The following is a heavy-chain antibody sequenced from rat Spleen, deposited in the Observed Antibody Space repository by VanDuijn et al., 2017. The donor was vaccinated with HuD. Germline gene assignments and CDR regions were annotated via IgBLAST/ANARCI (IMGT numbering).Heavy chain of an antibody. V-gene: IGHV2S8*01. CDR2: ISSGGTT. Sequence: QVQLKESGPGLVQPSQTLSLTCTVSGFSLNNYGVLWVRQPPGKGLEWIAAISSGGTTYYNSPLKSRLSISRDTSKNQVFLKMNSLQTDDTGTYYCTIHPRYWGQGLMVTVSS. CDR3: TIHPRY. CDR1: GFSLNNYG. D-gene: IGHD3-1*01. J-gene: IGHJ2*01.